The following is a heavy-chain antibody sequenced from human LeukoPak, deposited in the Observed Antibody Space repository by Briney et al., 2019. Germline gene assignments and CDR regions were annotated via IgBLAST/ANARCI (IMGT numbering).Heavy chain of an antibody. J-gene: IGHJ4*02. CDR1: GLTFSSYS. D-gene: IGHD6-6*01. Sequence: GGSLRLSCAASGLTFSSYSMNRVRQAPGKGLEWVSYISSSSSTIYYADSVKGRFTISRDNAKNSLYLQMNSLRAEDTAVYYCARESIAAFDYWGQGTLVTVSS. V-gene: IGHV3-48*01. CDR2: ISSSSSTI. CDR3: ARESIAAFDY.